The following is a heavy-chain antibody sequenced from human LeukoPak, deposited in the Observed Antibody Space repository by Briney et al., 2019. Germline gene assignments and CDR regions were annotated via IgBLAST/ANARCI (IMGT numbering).Heavy chain of an antibody. CDR2: ISAYNGNT. Sequence: GASVKVSCKASGYTFTSYGISWVRQAPGQGLEWMGWISAYNGNTNYAQKLQGRVTMTTDTSASTAYMELSSLRSEDTAVYYCARVEALAVAGTAGFDYWGQGTLVTVSS. CDR1: GYTFTSYG. CDR3: ARVEALAVAGTAGFDY. D-gene: IGHD6-19*01. V-gene: IGHV1-18*01. J-gene: IGHJ4*02.